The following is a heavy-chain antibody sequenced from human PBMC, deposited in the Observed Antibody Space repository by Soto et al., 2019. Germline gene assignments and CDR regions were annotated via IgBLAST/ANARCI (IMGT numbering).Heavy chain of an antibody. Sequence: GGSLRLSCAASGFTFSDYYMSWIRQAPGKGQEWVSYISSSSSYTNYAESVKGRFTISRDNANNSLYLQMYSLRAEDTAVYYCAREHYSGYDPDYWGQGTLVTVSS. J-gene: IGHJ4*02. CDR3: AREHYSGYDPDY. V-gene: IGHV3-11*06. D-gene: IGHD5-12*01. CDR2: ISSSSSYT. CDR1: GFTFSDYY.